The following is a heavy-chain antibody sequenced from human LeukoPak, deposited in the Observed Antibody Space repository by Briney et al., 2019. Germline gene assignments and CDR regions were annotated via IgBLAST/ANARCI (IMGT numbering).Heavy chain of an antibody. CDR1: GFTFSSYG. V-gene: IGHV3-30*02. Sequence: GGSLRLSCAASGFTFSSYGMHWVRQAPGKGLEWVAFIRYDGSNKYYADSVKGRFTISRDNSKNTLYLQMNSLRAEDTAVYYCAKDPGERIQLWFFDYWGQGTLVTVSS. J-gene: IGHJ4*02. D-gene: IGHD5-18*01. CDR2: IRYDGSNK. CDR3: AKDPGERIQLWFFDY.